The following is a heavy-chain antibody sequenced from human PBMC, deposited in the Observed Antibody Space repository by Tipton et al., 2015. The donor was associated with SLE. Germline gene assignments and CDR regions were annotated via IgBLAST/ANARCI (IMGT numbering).Heavy chain of an antibody. D-gene: IGHD3-10*01. CDR3: ARMDRGSSPPWGAFDY. CDR2: IYTSGST. Sequence: SLTCTVSGGSVSSTNYYWSWIRQPAGKGLEWIGRIYTSGSTNYNPSLKSRVTISVDTSKNQFSLKLSSVTAADTAVYYCARMDRGSSPPWGAFDYWGQGTLVTVSS. J-gene: IGHJ4*02. CDR1: GGSVSSTNYY. V-gene: IGHV4-61*02.